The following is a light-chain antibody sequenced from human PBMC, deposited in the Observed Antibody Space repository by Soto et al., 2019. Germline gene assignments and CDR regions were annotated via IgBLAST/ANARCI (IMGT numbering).Light chain of an antibody. J-gene: IGLJ1*01. CDR2: DVT. Sequence: QSVLTQPRSVSGSPGQSVTISCTGTNSDVGTFYFVSWYQQYPDKGPKLIIYDVTERPSGVPDRFSGSKSGNTASLTISGLQAEDEADYYCCSYAGSYTYVFGSGTKATV. CDR1: NSDVGTFYF. CDR3: CSYAGSYTYV. V-gene: IGLV2-11*01.